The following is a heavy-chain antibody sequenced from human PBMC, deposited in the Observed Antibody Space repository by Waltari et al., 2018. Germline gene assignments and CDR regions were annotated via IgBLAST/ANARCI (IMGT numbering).Heavy chain of an antibody. Sequence: QVQLQESGPGLGKPSEPLSLTCDVSGYSISNGSYLGWIRQPPGKGLEWIWSIYQSGSTAYSPVSNSGVTLTGDTSKTQFSLERRSVIAADSAVYYCARGSRSAGLEYWGQGTLVTVSS. CDR1: GYSISNGSY. CDR2: IYQSGST. CDR3: ARGSRSAGLEY. D-gene: IGHD6-13*01. J-gene: IGHJ4*02. V-gene: IGHV4-38-2*01.